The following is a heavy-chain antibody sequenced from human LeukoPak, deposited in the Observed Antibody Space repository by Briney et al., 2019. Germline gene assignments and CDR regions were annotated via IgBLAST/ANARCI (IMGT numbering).Heavy chain of an antibody. CDR1: GGSISSGGYY. J-gene: IGHJ5*02. V-gene: IGHV4-31*03. CDR3: ARRAGSSSGDNWFDP. Sequence: PSETLSLTCTVSGGSISSGGYYWSWIRQHPGKGLEWIGYIYYSGSTYYNPSLKSRVIITVDTSKNQFSLKLSSVTAADTAVYYRARRAGSSSGDNWFDPWGQGTLVTVSS. CDR2: IYYSGST. D-gene: IGHD3-22*01.